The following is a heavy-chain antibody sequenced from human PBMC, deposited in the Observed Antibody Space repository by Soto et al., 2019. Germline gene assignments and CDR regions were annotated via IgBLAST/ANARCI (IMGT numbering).Heavy chain of an antibody. D-gene: IGHD6-25*01. Sequence: EVQLVESGGGLIQPGGSLRLSCAASGFSFNTYAMNWVRQAPGKGLEWISYISSSSSRIYYADSVKGRFTLSRDNAKTSLYLQMNSLRTEDTAVYYCASGPGIAAAGMDYWGQGTLVTVSS. V-gene: IGHV3-48*04. J-gene: IGHJ4*02. CDR2: ISSSSSRI. CDR1: GFSFNTYA. CDR3: ASGPGIAAAGMDY.